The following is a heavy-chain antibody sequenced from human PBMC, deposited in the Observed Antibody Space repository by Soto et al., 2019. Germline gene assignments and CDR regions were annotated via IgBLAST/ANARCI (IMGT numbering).Heavy chain of an antibody. CDR3: ATLIAAAGNLVEKWFDP. D-gene: IGHD6-13*01. Sequence: GGSLRLSCAASGFTFSSYSMNWVRQAPGKGLEWVSSISSSSSYIYYADSVKGRFTISRDNAKNSLYLQMNSLRAEDTAVYYCATLIAAAGNLVEKWFDPWGQGTLVTVSS. V-gene: IGHV3-21*01. CDR2: ISSSSSYI. CDR1: GFTFSSYS. J-gene: IGHJ5*02.